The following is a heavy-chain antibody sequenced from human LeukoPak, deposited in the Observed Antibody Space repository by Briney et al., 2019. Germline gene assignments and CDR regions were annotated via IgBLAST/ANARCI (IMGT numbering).Heavy chain of an antibody. CDR1: GYTFTVYS. V-gene: IGHV1-2*02. D-gene: IGHD3-9*01. CDR3: ARDCDILTGYFSPPDY. J-gene: IGHJ4*02. Sequence: ASVKVSCKASGYTFTVYSMHWVRQAPGQGLEWMGWINPNSGDTKYSQNFQDRVTMSWDKSISTAYMELNRLTSDDPAVYDCARDCDILTGYFSPPDYWGQGTLVTVSS. CDR2: INPNSGDT.